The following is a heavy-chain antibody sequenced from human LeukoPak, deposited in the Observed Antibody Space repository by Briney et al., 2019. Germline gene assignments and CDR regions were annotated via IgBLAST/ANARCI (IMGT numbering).Heavy chain of an antibody. CDR3: ARDALGIAAAGTGSYFQH. V-gene: IGHV1-18*01. CDR2: ISAYNGNT. D-gene: IGHD6-13*01. Sequence: ASVKVSCKASGYTFTCYGISWVRQAPGQGLEWMGWISAYNGNTNYAQKLQGRVTMTTDTSTSTAYMELRSLRSDDTAVYYCARDALGIAAAGTGSYFQHWGQGTLVTVSS. CDR1: GYTFTCYG. J-gene: IGHJ1*01.